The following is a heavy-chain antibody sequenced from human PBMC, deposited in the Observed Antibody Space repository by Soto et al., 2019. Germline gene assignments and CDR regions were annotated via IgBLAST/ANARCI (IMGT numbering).Heavy chain of an antibody. CDR2: IDYSGST. CDR1: GGSITNTDSY. Sequence: VQLQESGPGLVKPSQTLSLTCSVSGGSITNTDSYWNWIRQSPGSGLEWIGSIDYSGSTYYNPSLKSRVIISADTSKNLFSLKLMSVTAADTALYFCARDGPYYYGMGVWGQGTTATVSS. CDR3: ARDGPYYYGMGV. V-gene: IGHV4-30-4*01. J-gene: IGHJ6*02.